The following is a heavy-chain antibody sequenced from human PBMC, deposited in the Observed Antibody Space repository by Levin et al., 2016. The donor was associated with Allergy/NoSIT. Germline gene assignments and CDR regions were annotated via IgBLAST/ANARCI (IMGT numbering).Heavy chain of an antibody. D-gene: IGHD1-26*01. Sequence: GGSLRLSCAASGFTFSSYEMNWVRQAPGKGLEWVSYISSSGSTIYYADSVKGRFTISRDNAKNSLYLQMNSLRAEDTAVYYCARAWWELLPWYFDLWGRGTLVTVSS. CDR3: ARAWWELLPWYFDL. CDR1: GFTFSSYE. V-gene: IGHV3-48*03. J-gene: IGHJ2*01. CDR2: ISSSGSTI.